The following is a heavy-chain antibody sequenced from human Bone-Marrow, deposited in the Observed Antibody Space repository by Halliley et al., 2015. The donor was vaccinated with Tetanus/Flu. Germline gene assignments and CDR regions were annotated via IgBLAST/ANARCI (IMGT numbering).Heavy chain of an antibody. CDR2: GGRT. J-gene: IGHJ6*02. CDR3: AKTDCSPTSCYSGYFYYGMGV. Sequence: GGRTYYADAVKGRFTISRDNSNYTLYLQMNSLRAGDTAVYYCAKTDCSPTSCYSGYFYYGMGVWGQGTPVTVSS. V-gene: IGHV3-23*01. D-gene: IGHD2-2*01.